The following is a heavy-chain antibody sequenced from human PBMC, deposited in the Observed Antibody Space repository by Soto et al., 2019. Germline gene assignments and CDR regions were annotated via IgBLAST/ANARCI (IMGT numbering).Heavy chain of an antibody. Sequence: QVQLVESGGGVVQPGRSLRLSCAASGFTFSSYGMHWVRQAPGKGLEWVAVIWYDGSNKDYADSVKGRFTISRDNSKNTLYLQMNSLRAEYTAVYYCARDPTTGATVSPLDYWGQGTLVTVSS. D-gene: IGHD1-1*01. CDR3: ARDPTTGATVSPLDY. CDR2: IWYDGSNK. CDR1: GFTFSSYG. V-gene: IGHV3-33*01. J-gene: IGHJ4*02.